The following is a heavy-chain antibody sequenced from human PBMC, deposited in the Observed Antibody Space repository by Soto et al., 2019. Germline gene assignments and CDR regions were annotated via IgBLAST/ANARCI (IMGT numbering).Heavy chain of an antibody. V-gene: IGHV5-10-1*01. D-gene: IGHD6-19*01. Sequence: PGESLKISCKGSGYSFTSYWISWVRQMPGKGLEWMGRIDPSDSYTNYSPSFQGHVTISADKSISTAYLQWSSLKASDTAMYYCARTGIAVAGTNWFDPWGQGXLVTVYS. J-gene: IGHJ5*02. CDR3: ARTGIAVAGTNWFDP. CDR2: IDPSDSYT. CDR1: GYSFTSYW.